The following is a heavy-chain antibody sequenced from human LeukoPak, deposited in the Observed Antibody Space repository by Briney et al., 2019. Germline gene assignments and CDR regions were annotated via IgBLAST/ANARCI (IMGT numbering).Heavy chain of an antibody. CDR3: AREDGTDDYYYYYGMDV. CDR1: GFTFSSYA. CDR2: ISYDGSNK. V-gene: IGHV3-30-3*01. Sequence: PGGSLRLSCAASGFTFSSYAMHWVRQAPGKGLEWVAVISYDGSNKYYADSVKGRFTISRDNSKNTLYLQMNSLGAEDTAVYYCAREDGTDDYYYYYGMDVWGQGTTVTVSS. J-gene: IGHJ6*02. D-gene: IGHD1-14*01.